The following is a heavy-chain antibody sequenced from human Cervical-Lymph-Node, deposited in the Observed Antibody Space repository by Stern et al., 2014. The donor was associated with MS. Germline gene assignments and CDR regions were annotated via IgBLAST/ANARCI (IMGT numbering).Heavy chain of an antibody. V-gene: IGHV1-2*02. D-gene: IGHD6-19*01. Sequence: VQLVESGAEVKKHGASVTVSCKASGYTFTDYFLHWVRQAPGQGLEWMGWINPNSGGTNYAQKFQGRVTMTRDTSISTAYMELNRLTSDDTAVYYCARGDIAVAGTPRLRFDYWGQGTLVTVSS. CDR1: GYTFTDYF. CDR2: INPNSGGT. CDR3: ARGDIAVAGTPRLRFDY. J-gene: IGHJ4*02.